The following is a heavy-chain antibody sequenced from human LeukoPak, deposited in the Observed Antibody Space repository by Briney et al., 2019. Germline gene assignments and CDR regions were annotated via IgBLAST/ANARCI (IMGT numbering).Heavy chain of an antibody. V-gene: IGHV3-7*01. CDR1: GFTFSSYW. CDR2: IKQDGSEK. CDR3: ARDLRYYDFWSGYPAYFDY. Sequence: GGSLRLSCAASGFTFSSYWMSRVRQAPGKGLEWVANIKQDGSEKYYVDSVKGRFTISRDNAKNSLYLQMNSLRAEDTAVHYCARDLRYYDFWSGYPAYFDYWGQGTLVTVSS. J-gene: IGHJ4*02. D-gene: IGHD3-3*01.